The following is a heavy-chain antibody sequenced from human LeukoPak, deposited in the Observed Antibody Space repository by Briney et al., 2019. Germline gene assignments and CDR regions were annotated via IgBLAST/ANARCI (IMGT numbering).Heavy chain of an antibody. Sequence: GRSLRLSCAASGFTFSSYSMHWVRQAPGKGLEWVAVIWYDGSNKYYADSVKGRSTISRDNSKNTLYLQMNSLRAEDTAVYYCARVRTYYDILTPSLMDVWGQGTTVTVSS. J-gene: IGHJ6*02. D-gene: IGHD3-9*01. CDR2: IWYDGSNK. CDR3: ARVRTYYDILTPSLMDV. V-gene: IGHV3-33*01. CDR1: GFTFSSYS.